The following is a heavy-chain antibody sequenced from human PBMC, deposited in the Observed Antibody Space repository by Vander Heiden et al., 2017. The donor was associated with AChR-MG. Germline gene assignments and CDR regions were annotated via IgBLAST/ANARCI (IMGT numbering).Heavy chain of an antibody. CDR2: ISGSGGST. CDR1: AFPFRSYA. Sequence: DVPLLESGGGVVQPGGSLRLSFAASAFPFRSYAMGWVRQAQGKGLEWVSAISGSGGSTYYADSVKGRFTISRDNSKNTLYLQMNSLRAEDTAIYYCAKVKRPAAIFHGFDIWGQGTMVTVSS. CDR3: AKVKRPAAIFHGFDI. V-gene: IGHV3-23*01. D-gene: IGHD2-2*01. J-gene: IGHJ3*02.